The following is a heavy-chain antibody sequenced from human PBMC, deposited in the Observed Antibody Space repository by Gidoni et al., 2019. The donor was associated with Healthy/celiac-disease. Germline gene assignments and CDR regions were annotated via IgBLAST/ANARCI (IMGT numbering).Heavy chain of an antibody. V-gene: IGHV4-59*08. Sequence: QVQLQESGPGLVKPSETLSLTCTVSGGSISSYYWSWIRQPPGKGLEWIGYIYYSGSTNYNPSLKSRVTISVDTSKNQFSLKLSSVTAADTAVYYCARHEGSSSWYRVWGQGTLVTVSS. CDR3: ARHEGSSSWYRV. CDR2: IYYSGST. D-gene: IGHD6-13*01. CDR1: GGSISSYY. J-gene: IGHJ4*02.